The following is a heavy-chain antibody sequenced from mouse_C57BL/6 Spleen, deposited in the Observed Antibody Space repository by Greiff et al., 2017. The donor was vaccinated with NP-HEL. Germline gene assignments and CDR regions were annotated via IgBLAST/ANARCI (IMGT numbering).Heavy chain of an antibody. J-gene: IGHJ1*03. CDR3: ARSPGSSHWYFDV. V-gene: IGHV14-3*01. D-gene: IGHD1-1*01. Sequence: EVKLQESVAELVRPGASVKLSCTASGFNIKNTYMHWVKQRPEQGLEWIGRIDPANGNTKYAPKFQGKATITADTSSNTAYLQLSSLTSEDTAIYYCARSPGSSHWYFDVWGTGTTVTVSS. CDR2: IDPANGNT. CDR1: GFNIKNTY.